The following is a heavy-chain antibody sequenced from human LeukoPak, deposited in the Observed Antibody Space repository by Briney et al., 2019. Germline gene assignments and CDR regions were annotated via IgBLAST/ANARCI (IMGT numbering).Heavy chain of an antibody. CDR2: IIPIFGTA. Sequence: SVKVSCKASGGTFSSYAISWVRQAPGQGLEWMGGIIPIFGTANYAQKSQGRVTMTRDTSTSTVYMELSSLRSEDTAVYYCARGLHLRYYDRSGYFDYWGQGTLVTVSS. D-gene: IGHD3-22*01. CDR3: ARGLHLRYYDRSGYFDY. J-gene: IGHJ4*02. V-gene: IGHV1-69*05. CDR1: GGTFSSYA.